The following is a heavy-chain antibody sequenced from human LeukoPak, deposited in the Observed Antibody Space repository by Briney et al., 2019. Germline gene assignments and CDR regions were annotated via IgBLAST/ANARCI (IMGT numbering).Heavy chain of an antibody. Sequence: PGGSLRLSCAASGFTFNSFPMTWLSLAPGKGLEWVSTITGSGGSTYYAESVKGRFTISRDNSKNTLYLQMNSLRGEDTALYYCAKDLAGCSDSWGQGTLVTVSS. J-gene: IGHJ4*02. CDR1: GFTFNSFP. V-gene: IGHV3-23*01. CDR3: AKDLAGCSDS. CDR2: ITGSGGST. D-gene: IGHD2-8*01.